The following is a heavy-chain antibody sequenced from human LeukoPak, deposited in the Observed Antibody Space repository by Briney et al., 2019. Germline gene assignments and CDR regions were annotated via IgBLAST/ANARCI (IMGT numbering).Heavy chain of an antibody. CDR1: TFTFSSSA. V-gene: IGHV3-23*01. CDR3: AKCRYQSSGCHGGS. D-gene: IGHD6-19*01. J-gene: IGHJ5*02. CDR2: MSGSGDIT. Sequence: GGSLRLSCAASTFTFSSSAMIWVRQAPGKGLEWVAGMSGSGDITYYADSVKGRFSISRDNSKSTLYLQMNSLRADDTALYYCAKCRYQSSGCHGGSWGQGTLVTVST.